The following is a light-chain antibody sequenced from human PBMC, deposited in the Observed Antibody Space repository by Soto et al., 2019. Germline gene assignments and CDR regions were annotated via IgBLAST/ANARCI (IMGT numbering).Light chain of an antibody. Sequence: EVMLTQSPGTLSLSPGERATLSCRASQSIFSNYLAWYQQKSGQAPRLLIYGTSNRATGIPDRFSGSGAGTDFTLTISRLQPEDFGVYSCQQDGTSPRTFGQGTKV. CDR1: QSIFSNY. CDR2: GTS. V-gene: IGKV3-20*01. CDR3: QQDGTSPRT. J-gene: IGKJ1*01.